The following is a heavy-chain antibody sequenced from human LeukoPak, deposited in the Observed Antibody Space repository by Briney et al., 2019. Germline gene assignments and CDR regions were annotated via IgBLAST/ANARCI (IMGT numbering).Heavy chain of an antibody. CDR1: GYTFTGYY. J-gene: IGHJ4*02. V-gene: IGHV1-2*02. CDR3: AREEYSSSSGFDD. CDR2: INPNSGGT. Sequence: ASVKVSCKASGYTFTGYYMHWVRQAPGQGLEWMGWINPNSGGTNYAQKFQGRVTMTRDTSISTAYMELSRLRSDDTAVYYCAREEYSSSSGFDDWGQRTLVTVSS. D-gene: IGHD6-6*01.